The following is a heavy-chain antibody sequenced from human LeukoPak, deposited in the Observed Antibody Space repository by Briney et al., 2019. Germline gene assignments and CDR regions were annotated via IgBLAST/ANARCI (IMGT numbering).Heavy chain of an antibody. D-gene: IGHD1-26*01. J-gene: IGHJ4*02. V-gene: IGHV4-4*07. CDR3: ARVGYSGSSYYFDY. CDR2: IYTSGST. CDR1: GGSISSYY. Sequence: SETLSLTCTVSGGSISSYYWSWIRQPAGKGLEWIGRIYTSGSTNYNPSLKSRVTMSVGTSKNQFSLKLSSVTAADTAVYYCARVGYSGSSYYFDYWGQGTLVTVSS.